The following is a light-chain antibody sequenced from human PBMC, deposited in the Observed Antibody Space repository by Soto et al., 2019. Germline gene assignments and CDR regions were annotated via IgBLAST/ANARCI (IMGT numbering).Light chain of an antibody. CDR3: CSYAGSYTPVV. V-gene: IGLV2-11*01. J-gene: IGLJ2*01. Sequence: ALTQPRSVSGSPGQSVTISCTGTSSDVGGYNYVSWYQQHPGKAPKLMIYDVSKRPSGVPDRFSGSKSGNTASLTISGLQAEDEADYYCCSYAGSYTPVVFGGGTQLTVL. CDR1: SSDVGGYNY. CDR2: DVS.